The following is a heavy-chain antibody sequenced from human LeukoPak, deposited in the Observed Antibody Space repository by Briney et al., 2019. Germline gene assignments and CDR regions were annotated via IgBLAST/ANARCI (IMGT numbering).Heavy chain of an antibody. J-gene: IGHJ5*02. CDR1: GGSFSGYY. D-gene: IGHD2-2*01. Sequence: SETLSLTCAVYGGSFSGYYWSWIRQPPGKGLEWIGEINHSGSTNYNPSLKSRVTISVDTSKNQFSLKLSSVTAADTAVYYCARLRAYCSSTSCAARWFDPWGQGTPVTVSS. V-gene: IGHV4-34*01. CDR3: ARLRAYCSSTSCAARWFDP. CDR2: INHSGST.